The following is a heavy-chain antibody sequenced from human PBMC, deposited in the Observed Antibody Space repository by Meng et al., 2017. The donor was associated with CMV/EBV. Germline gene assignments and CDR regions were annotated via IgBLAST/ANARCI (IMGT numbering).Heavy chain of an antibody. CDR2: ISGSGGRT. V-gene: IGHV3-23*01. CDR1: GFTFSSYS. J-gene: IGHJ5*02. Sequence: GGSLRLSCAASGFTFSSYSMNWVRQAPGKGLEWVSSISGSGGRTYHADSVKGRFTISRDNSKNTLYLQMNSLRAEDTAVYYCARGYNWFDPWGQGTLVTVSS. CDR3: ARGYNWFDP.